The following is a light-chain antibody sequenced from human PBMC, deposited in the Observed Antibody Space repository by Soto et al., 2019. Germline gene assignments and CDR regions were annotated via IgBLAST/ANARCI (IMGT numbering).Light chain of an antibody. V-gene: IGLV2-14*01. CDR1: SSDVGGYNY. J-gene: IGLJ1*01. Sequence: QSVLTQPASVSGSPGQSITISCTGTSSDVGGYNYVSWYQQHPGKAPKLLIFEVNNRPSGVSNRFSGSKSGNTASLTLSGLQAEDEADYYCTSYAISAARVFGTGTKLTVL. CDR3: TSYAISAARV. CDR2: EVN.